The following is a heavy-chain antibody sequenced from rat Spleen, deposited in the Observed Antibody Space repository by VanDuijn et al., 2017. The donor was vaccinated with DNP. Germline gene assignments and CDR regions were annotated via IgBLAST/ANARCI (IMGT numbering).Heavy chain of an antibody. D-gene: IGHD1-12*01. CDR1: GFTFSAAW. J-gene: IGHJ2*01. CDR2: IKPQSNNYAT. CDR3: VWIHITGDY. Sequence: EVHLVQSGGGLVQPGRSLKLSCATSGFTFSAAWMYWYRHFPEKRLEWVARIKPQSNNYATDYTESVKGRFTISRDDSKSSIYLQMNKLKEEDTAIYYCVWIHITGDYWGQGVMVTVSS. V-gene: IGHV6-6*01.